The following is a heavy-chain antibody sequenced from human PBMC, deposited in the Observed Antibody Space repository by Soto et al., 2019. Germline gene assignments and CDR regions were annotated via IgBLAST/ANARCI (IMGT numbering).Heavy chain of an antibody. CDR3: ARSYCSGGSCPFDP. Sequence: PSETLSLTCTVSGGSISSGGYYWSWIRQHPGKGLEWIGCIYYSGSTYYNPSLKSRVTISVDTSKNQFSLKLSSVTAADTAVYYCARSYCSGGSCPFDPWGQGTLVTVS. D-gene: IGHD2-15*01. CDR2: IYYSGST. V-gene: IGHV4-31*03. J-gene: IGHJ5*02. CDR1: GGSISSGGYY.